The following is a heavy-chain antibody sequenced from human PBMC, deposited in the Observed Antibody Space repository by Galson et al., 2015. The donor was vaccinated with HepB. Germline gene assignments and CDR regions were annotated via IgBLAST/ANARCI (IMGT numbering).Heavy chain of an antibody. D-gene: IGHD2-21*02. Sequence: SETLSLTCTVSGGSISSYYWSWIRQPAGKGLEWIGRIYTSGSTNYNPSLKSRVTMSVDTSKNQFSLKLSSVTAADTAVYYCALGGVVTAMGDAFDISGQWTMVTVSS. J-gene: IGHJ3*02. CDR2: IYTSGST. CDR3: ALGGVVTAMGDAFDI. V-gene: IGHV4-4*07. CDR1: GGSISSYY.